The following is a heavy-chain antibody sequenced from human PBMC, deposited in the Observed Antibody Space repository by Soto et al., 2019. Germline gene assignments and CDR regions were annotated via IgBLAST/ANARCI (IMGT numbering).Heavy chain of an antibody. CDR3: ATSVDQLTFDY. CDR1: GGSISSGGYY. V-gene: IGHV4-31*03. D-gene: IGHD1-1*01. J-gene: IGHJ4*02. CDR2: IYYSGST. Sequence: QVQLQESGPGLVKPSQTLSLTCTVSGGSISSGGYYWSWIRQHPGKGLEWIGYIYYSGSTYYNPSLQSRLTISVDTSKNQFSLKLSSVTAADTAVYYCATSVDQLTFDYWGQGTLVTVSS.